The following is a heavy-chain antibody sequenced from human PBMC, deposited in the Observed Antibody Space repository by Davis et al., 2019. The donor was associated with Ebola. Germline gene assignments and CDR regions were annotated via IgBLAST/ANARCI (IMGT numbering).Heavy chain of an antibody. CDR1: GYSFTSYW. CDR2: IYPGDSDT. CDR3: ARHRYSSSWDYFDK. Sequence: GESLKISCKGSGYSFTSYWIGWVRQMPGKGLEWMGIIYPGDSDTRYSPSFQGQVTISADRSIRTTYLQWSDLKASDTAIYYCARHRYSSSWDYFDKWGQGTVVTVSS. V-gene: IGHV5-51*01. J-gene: IGHJ4*02. D-gene: IGHD6-13*01.